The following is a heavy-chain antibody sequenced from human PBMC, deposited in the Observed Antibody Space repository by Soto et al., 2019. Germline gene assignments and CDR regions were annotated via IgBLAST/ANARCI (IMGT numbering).Heavy chain of an antibody. J-gene: IGHJ6*02. CDR2: ISSSSSYI. CDR3: ARVLGFLSSSPEGAYYYYGMDV. V-gene: IGHV3-21*01. CDR1: GFTFSSYS. Sequence: GGSLRLSCAASGFTFSSYSMNWVRQAPGKGLEWVSSISSSSSYIYYADSVKGRFTISRDNAKNSLYLQMNSLRAEETAVYYCARVLGFLSSSPEGAYYYYGMDVWGQGTTVTVSS. D-gene: IGHD6-6*01.